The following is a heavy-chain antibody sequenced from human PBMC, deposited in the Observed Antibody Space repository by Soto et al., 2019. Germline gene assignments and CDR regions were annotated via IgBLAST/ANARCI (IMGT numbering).Heavy chain of an antibody. Sequence: GASVKVSCKASGYTFTSYSMHWVRQAPGQGLEWMAWINAGNGNTKSSQKFQGRVTTTRDTSATTAYMELSSLRSEDTAVYYCAVDIALSGSDYWGQGTLVTVSS. D-gene: IGHD3-9*01. J-gene: IGHJ4*02. CDR1: GYTFTSYS. CDR3: AVDIALSGSDY. CDR2: INAGNGNT. V-gene: IGHV1-3*01.